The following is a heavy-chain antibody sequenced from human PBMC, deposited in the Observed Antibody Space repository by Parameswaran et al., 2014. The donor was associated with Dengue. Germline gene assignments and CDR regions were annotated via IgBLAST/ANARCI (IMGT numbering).Heavy chain of an antibody. Sequence: WIRQPPGKGLEWIGSIYYSGSTYYNPSLKSRVTISVDTSKNQFSLKLSSVTAADTAVYYCARVRDGYAPWGQGTLVTVSS. CDR3: ARVRDGYAP. CDR2: IYYSGST. J-gene: IGHJ5*02. V-gene: IGHV4-39*01. D-gene: IGHD5-24*01.